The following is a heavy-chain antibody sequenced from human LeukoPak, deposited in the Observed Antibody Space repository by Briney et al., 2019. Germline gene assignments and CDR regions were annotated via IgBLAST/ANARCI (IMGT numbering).Heavy chain of an antibody. CDR1: GDSISSYY. D-gene: IGHD3-10*01. J-gene: IGHJ5*02. CDR2: VHYSGGT. Sequence: PSETLSLTCTVSGDSISSYYWNWIRPPPGKGLEWIGHVHYSGGTNYNPSLKSRVTISVDTASNQFSLKLISVTAADTAVYYCARRVQVSSASATSNTWLDPWGQGTLVSVSS. V-gene: IGHV4-59*01. CDR3: ARRVQVSSASATSNTWLDP.